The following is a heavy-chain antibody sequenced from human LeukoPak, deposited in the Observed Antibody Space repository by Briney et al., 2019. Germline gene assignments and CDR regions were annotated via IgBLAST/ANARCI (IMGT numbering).Heavy chain of an antibody. CDR3: ARSFYNTGGWFDP. Sequence: PSETLSLTCTVSGGSISSGSYYWSWIRQPAGKGLEWIGRIYTSGSTNYNPSLKSRVTISVDTSKNQFSLKLSSVTDADTAMYYCARSFYNTGGWFDPWGQGTLVTVSS. V-gene: IGHV4-61*02. D-gene: IGHD5-24*01. CDR1: GGSISSGSYY. J-gene: IGHJ5*02. CDR2: IYTSGST.